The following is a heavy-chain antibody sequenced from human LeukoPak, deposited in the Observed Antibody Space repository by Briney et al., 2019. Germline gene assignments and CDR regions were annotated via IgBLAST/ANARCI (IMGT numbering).Heavy chain of an antibody. CDR3: ASTPYGSGSYSF. D-gene: IGHD3-10*01. CDR2: INHSGST. V-gene: IGHV4-34*01. J-gene: IGHJ4*02. Sequence: SETLSLTCAVYGGSFSGYYWSWIRQPPGKGLEWIGEINHSGSTNYNPSLKSRVTISVDTSKNQFSLKLSSVTAADTAVYYCASTPYGSGSYSFWGQGTLVTVSS. CDR1: GGSFSGYY.